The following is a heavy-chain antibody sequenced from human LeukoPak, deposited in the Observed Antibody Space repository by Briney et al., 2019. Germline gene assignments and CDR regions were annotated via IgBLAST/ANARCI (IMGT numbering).Heavy chain of an antibody. D-gene: IGHD2-15*01. CDR1: GYTLTNYA. J-gene: IGHJ4*02. V-gene: IGHV7-4-1*02. CDR3: ARDRLLLTLVY. Sequence: ASVKVSCKASGYTLTNYALNWVRQAPGQGLEWMGWINTNTGNPTYAQGFTGRFVFSLDTSVSTAYLQISSLKAEDTAVYYCARDRLLLTLVYWGQGTLVTVSS. CDR2: INTNTGNP.